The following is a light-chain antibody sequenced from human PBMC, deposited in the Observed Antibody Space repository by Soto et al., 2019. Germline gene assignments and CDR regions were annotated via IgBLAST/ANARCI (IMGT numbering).Light chain of an antibody. CDR1: SSNIGNNY. CDR2: ENN. V-gene: IGLV1-51*02. J-gene: IGLJ3*02. Sequence: QSVLTQPPSVSAAPGQKVTISCSGSSSNIGNNYVSWYQQLPGTAPKLLIYENNKRPSGIPDRFSGSKSGTSATLGITGLQTGDEADYYCGTWDSSLSAGLFGGGNKLTVL. CDR3: GTWDSSLSAGL.